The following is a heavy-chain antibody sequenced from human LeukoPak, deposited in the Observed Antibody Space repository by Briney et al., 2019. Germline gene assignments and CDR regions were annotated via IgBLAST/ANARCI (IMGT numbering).Heavy chain of an antibody. CDR3: ARGELELLAGDY. Sequence: GSSLRLSCAASGFSFSTFVMHWVRQAPGKGLEWVAVIRPDGSHISYVDPVKGRFTISRDNSKNTLYLQMNSLRAEDTAVYYCARGELELLAGDYWGQGTLVTVSS. V-gene: IGHV3-33*01. CDR2: IRPDGSHI. J-gene: IGHJ4*02. CDR1: GFSFSTFV. D-gene: IGHD1-7*01.